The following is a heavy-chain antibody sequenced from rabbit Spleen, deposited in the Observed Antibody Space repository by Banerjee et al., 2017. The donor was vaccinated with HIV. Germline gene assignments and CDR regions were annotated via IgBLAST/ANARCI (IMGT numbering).Heavy chain of an antibody. D-gene: IGHD8-1*01. J-gene: IGHJ6*01. V-gene: IGHV1S45*01. CDR3: ARDTGSSFSSYGMDL. Sequence: QEQLVESGGGLVKPGASLTLTCTASGVSFSSSSYMCWVRQAPGKGLEWIACIDAGSSGFTYFASWAKGRFTISKTSSTTVTLQMTSLTAADTATYFCARDTGSSFSSYGMDLWGQGTLVTVS. CDR1: GVSFSSSSY. CDR2: IDAGSSGFT.